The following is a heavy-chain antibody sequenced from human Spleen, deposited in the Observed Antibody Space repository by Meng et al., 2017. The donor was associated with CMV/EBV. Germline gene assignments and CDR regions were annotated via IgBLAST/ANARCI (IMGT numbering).Heavy chain of an antibody. CDR1: GFDFSRYW. Sequence: LRLSCAGSGFDFSRYWMNWVRQAPGKGLEWVANIKQDGSQKNYVDSVKGRFTISRDNAKNSLYLLMNSLTVEDTAVYYCARFIALDHWGQGTLVTVSS. J-gene: IGHJ4*02. CDR2: IKQDGSQK. CDR3: ARFIALDH. V-gene: IGHV3-7*01.